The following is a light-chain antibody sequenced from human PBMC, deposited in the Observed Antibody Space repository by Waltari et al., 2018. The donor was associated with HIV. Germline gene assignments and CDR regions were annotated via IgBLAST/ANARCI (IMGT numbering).Light chain of an antibody. CDR1: QRVSDN. V-gene: IGKV3-15*01. CDR3: QQYNDWPPLYT. CDR2: GAS. Sequence: EIVMTQSPATLAVSPGERVTLSCRASQRVSDNLAWYHQKPGQATSHLIYGASTRATGIPARFSGSGSGTEFTLTLSSLQSDDFAVYYCQQYNDWPPLYTFGQGTKVEIK. J-gene: IGKJ2*01.